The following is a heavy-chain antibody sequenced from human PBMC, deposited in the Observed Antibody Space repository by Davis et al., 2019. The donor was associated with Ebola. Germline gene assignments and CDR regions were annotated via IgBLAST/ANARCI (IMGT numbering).Heavy chain of an antibody. J-gene: IGHJ4*02. CDR2: INPHNGNT. Sequence: SVPVSRQASVYTFTNYGITWVRQAPGQGLEWMGWINPHNGNTNYAQNVQGRVTMTTNTSTSTAYMEVGSLRSDDTAVYFCARAQFPTTSDHWGQGTLVTVSS. CDR3: ARAQFPTTSDH. D-gene: IGHD1-1*01. CDR1: VYTFTNYG. V-gene: IGHV1-18*04.